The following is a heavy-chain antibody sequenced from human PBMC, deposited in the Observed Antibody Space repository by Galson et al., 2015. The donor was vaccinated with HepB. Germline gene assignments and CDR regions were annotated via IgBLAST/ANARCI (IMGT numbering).Heavy chain of an antibody. D-gene: IGHD2-2*01. CDR2: ISAYNGNT. Sequence: SVKVSCKASGYTFTSYGISWVRQAPGQGLEWMGWISAYNGNTNYAQKLQGRVTMTTDTSTSTAYMELRSLRSDDTAVYYCARRAPIVVVPAAILGAFDIWGQGTMVTVSS. J-gene: IGHJ3*02. CDR1: GYTFTSYG. V-gene: IGHV1-18*01. CDR3: ARRAPIVVVPAAILGAFDI.